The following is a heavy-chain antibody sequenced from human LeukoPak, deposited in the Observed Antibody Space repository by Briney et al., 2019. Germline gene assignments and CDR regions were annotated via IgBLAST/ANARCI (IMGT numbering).Heavy chain of an antibody. D-gene: IGHD3-22*01. CDR2: ISYDGSNK. CDR3: ARGPQAYYDSSGLDY. CDR1: GFTFSRYA. J-gene: IGHJ4*02. Sequence: GGSLRLFCAASGFTFSRYATHWVRQAPGKGPEWGAVISYDGSNKYYADSVKGRCTISRDNSKNTLYLQMNSLRAEDTAVYYCARGPQAYYDSSGLDYWGQGTLVTVSS. V-gene: IGHV3-30*01.